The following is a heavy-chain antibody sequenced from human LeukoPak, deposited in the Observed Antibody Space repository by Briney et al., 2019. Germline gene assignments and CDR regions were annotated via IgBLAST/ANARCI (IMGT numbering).Heavy chain of an antibody. Sequence: GGSLRLSCAASGFTFDDYAMHWVRQAPGKGLEWVSGISWNSGSIGYADSVKGRFTISRDNAKNSLYLQMNSLRAEDTALYYCAKDIRPLYDFWSGYPTWGQGTLVTVSS. CDR3: AKDIRPLYDFWSGYPT. D-gene: IGHD3-3*01. CDR2: ISWNSGSI. V-gene: IGHV3-9*01. J-gene: IGHJ4*02. CDR1: GFTFDDYA.